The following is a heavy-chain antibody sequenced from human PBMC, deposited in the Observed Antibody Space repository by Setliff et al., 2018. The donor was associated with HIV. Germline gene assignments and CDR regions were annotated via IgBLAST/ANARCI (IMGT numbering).Heavy chain of an antibody. CDR3: ARDTYDSRGYFFGY. J-gene: IGHJ4*02. V-gene: IGHV4-39*07. Sequence: SETLSLTCIVSDGPISSSSYYWGWIRQPPGKGLEWIGNIHYSGSTYYNPSLKSRVTISKDTSKNQFSLHLSSVTAADTAVYYCARDTYDSRGYFFGYWGQGTLVTVSS. CDR2: IHYSGST. CDR1: DGPISSSSYY. D-gene: IGHD3-22*01.